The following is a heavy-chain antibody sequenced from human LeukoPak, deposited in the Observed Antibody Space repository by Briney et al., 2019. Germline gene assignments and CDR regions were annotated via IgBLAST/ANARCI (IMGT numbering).Heavy chain of an antibody. D-gene: IGHD6-19*01. J-gene: IGHJ4*02. V-gene: IGHV3-21*04. CDR1: GFTFSTSS. CDR2: ITSGRDYI. Sequence: GGSLRLSCAASGFTFSTSSMNWVRQAPGKGLEWVSSITSGRDYISYADSVRGRFTMSRANAKNSLYLQMNSLRAEDTAVYYCASPIAVAGTGYWGQGTLVTVSS. CDR3: ASPIAVAGTGY.